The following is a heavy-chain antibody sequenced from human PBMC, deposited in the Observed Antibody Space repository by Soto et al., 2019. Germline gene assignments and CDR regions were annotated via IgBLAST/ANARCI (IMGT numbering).Heavy chain of an antibody. V-gene: IGHV1-46*03. D-gene: IGHD1-1*01. J-gene: IGHJ6*03. CDR3: ARAGTSGYYYMDV. CDR1: GYTFTSYY. Sequence: ASVKVSCKASGYTFTSYYMHWVRHAPGQGLEWMGIINPSGGSTSYAQKFQGRVTMTRDTSTSTVYMELSSLRSEDTAVYYCARAGTSGYYYMDVWGKGTTVTVSS. CDR2: INPSGGST.